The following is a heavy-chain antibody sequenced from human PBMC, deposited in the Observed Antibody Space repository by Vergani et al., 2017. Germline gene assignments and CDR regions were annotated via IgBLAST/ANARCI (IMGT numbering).Heavy chain of an antibody. Sequence: QVQLQESGPGLVKPSETLSLTCTVSGGPISSYYWSWIRQPPGKGLEWIGYIYYSGSTNYNPSLKSRVTISVDTSKNQFSLTLSSVTAADTAVYYCAGENYYDSTGGYWGQGTLVTVSS. V-gene: IGHV4-59*01. CDR2: IYYSGST. J-gene: IGHJ4*02. CDR1: GGPISSYY. D-gene: IGHD3-22*01. CDR3: AGENYYDSTGGY.